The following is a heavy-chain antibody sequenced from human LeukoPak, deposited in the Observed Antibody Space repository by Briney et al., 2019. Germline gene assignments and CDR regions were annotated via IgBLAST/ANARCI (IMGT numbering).Heavy chain of an antibody. D-gene: IGHD5-24*01. J-gene: IGHJ4*02. V-gene: IGHV3-64*01. Sequence: GGSLRLSCAASGFTLSGYVMHWVRQAPGRGQESVSAITSDGGSTYYASSVKGRFTISRDNSKNTLYLQMGSLRTEDMAVYYCARENGGGSDYWGQGTLVTVSS. CDR3: ARENGGGSDY. CDR1: GFTLSGYV. CDR2: ITSDGGST.